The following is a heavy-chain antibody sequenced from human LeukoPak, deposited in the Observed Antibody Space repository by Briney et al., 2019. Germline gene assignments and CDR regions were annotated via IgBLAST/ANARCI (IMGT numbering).Heavy chain of an antibody. Sequence: PSETLSLTCAVYGGSFSGYYWSWIRQPPGKGLEWIREINHSGSTNYNPSLKSRVTISVDTSKNQFSLKLSSVTAADTAVYYCARQKHRTVTRGGWFDPWGQGTLVTVSS. J-gene: IGHJ5*02. V-gene: IGHV4-34*01. D-gene: IGHD4-17*01. CDR3: ARQKHRTVTRGGWFDP. CDR1: GGSFSGYY. CDR2: INHSGST.